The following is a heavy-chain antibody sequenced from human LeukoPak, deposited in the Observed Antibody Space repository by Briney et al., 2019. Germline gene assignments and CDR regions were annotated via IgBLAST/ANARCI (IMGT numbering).Heavy chain of an antibody. V-gene: IGHV3-48*03. D-gene: IGHD2-2*01. J-gene: IGHJ4*02. Sequence: GGSLRLSCAASGFTFSSYEMNWVRQAPGKGLEWVSYISSSGSTIYYADSVKGRFTISRDNAKNSLYLQMNSLRAEDTAAYYCARGVVPAANVDFGFDYWGQGTLVTVSS. CDR3: ARGVVPAANVDFGFDY. CDR2: ISSSGSTI. CDR1: GFTFSSYE.